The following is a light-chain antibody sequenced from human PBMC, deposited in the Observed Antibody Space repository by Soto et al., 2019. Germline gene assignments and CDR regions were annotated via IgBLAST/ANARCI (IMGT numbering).Light chain of an antibody. CDR1: QSIGRW. CDR2: DAS. CDR3: QQYYSYWT. J-gene: IGKJ1*01. Sequence: DIQMTQSPSTLSASVGDTVTVTCRASQSIGRWLAWYQQKPGKAPKLLIFDASTLENGVPARFSGSRSGQEFSLTISSLQHDDFATYYCQQYYSYWTFGQGTKVDVK. V-gene: IGKV1-5*01.